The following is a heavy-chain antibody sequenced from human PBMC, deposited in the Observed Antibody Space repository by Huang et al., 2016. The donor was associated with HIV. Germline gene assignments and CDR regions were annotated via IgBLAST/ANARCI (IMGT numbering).Heavy chain of an antibody. D-gene: IGHD6-19*01. CDR3: ARHGRVAGHYYNNMDV. CDR1: GGSISRSSYY. J-gene: IGHJ6*02. Sequence: LQLQESGPGLVKSSETLSLICTVSGGSISRSSYYWGWIRQPPGKGPEWIGGIYFSGNTYYNPPLKSRVTISVDTSKNQFSVKVNSATAADTAVYYCARHGRVAGHYYNNMDVWGRGTTVTVSS. CDR2: IYFSGNT. V-gene: IGHV4-39*01.